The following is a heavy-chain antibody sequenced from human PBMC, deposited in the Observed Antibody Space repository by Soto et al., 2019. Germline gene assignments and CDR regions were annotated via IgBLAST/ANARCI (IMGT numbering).Heavy chain of an antibody. Sequence: SQTLSLTCAISGDSVSSNSAALNLMMQSPSRGLEWLGRTYYRSKWYNDYAVSVKSRITINPDTSKNQFSLQLNSVTPEDTAVYYCARDAPPYSSSWHQGYNWFDPWGQGTLVTVSS. CDR3: ARDAPPYSSSWHQGYNWFDP. D-gene: IGHD6-13*01. J-gene: IGHJ5*02. V-gene: IGHV6-1*01. CDR1: GDSVSSNSAA. CDR2: TYYRSKWYN.